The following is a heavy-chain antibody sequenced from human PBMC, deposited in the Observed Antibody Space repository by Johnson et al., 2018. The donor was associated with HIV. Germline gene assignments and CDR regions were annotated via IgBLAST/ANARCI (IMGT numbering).Heavy chain of an antibody. CDR2: ISYDGSNK. Sequence: QVQLVESGGGVVQPGRSLRLSCAASGFTFSSYAMHWVRQAPGKGLEWVAVISYDGSNKYYADSVKGRFTISRDNSKNTLYLQMNSLRVEDTAVYYCAREAATTFWGWDAFDIWGQGTMVTVSS. V-gene: IGHV3-30-3*01. CDR3: AREAATTFWGWDAFDI. D-gene: IGHD5-12*01. CDR1: GFTFSSYA. J-gene: IGHJ3*02.